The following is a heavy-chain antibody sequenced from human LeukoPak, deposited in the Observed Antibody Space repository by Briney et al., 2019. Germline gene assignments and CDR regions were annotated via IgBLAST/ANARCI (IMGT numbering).Heavy chain of an antibody. Sequence: PGGSLRLSCAASGFTFGDYGMSWVRQAPGKGLEWVSGINWNGGSTGYADSVKGRFTISRDNSRNTLYLQMNSLRVEDTAVCYRAKDVGTTMFDYWGQGTLVTVSS. D-gene: IGHD1-26*01. CDR2: INWNGGST. J-gene: IGHJ4*02. V-gene: IGHV3-20*04. CDR3: AKDVGTTMFDY. CDR1: GFTFGDYG.